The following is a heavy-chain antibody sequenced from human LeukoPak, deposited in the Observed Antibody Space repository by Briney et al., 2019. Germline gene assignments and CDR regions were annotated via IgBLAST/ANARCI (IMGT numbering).Heavy chain of an antibody. D-gene: IGHD2-15*01. V-gene: IGHV3-53*01. CDR2: IYSAGTT. CDR3: AKDTTYGGYVSGGTFHI. Sequence: GGSLRLSCAASGFAVNSNYMSWVRQAPGKGLEWVSVIYSAGTTFYADSVKGRFTISRDNSKNTLYLQMDSLRAEDTAVYYCAKDTTYGGYVSGGTFHIWGQGTMVTVS. CDR1: GFAVNSNY. J-gene: IGHJ3*02.